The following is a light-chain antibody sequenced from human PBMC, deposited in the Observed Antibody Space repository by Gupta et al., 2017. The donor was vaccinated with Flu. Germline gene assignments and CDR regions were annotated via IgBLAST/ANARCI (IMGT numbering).Light chain of an antibody. J-gene: IGKJ4*01. CDR3: QQYNNWPVGALT. CDR1: QSVSSN. Sequence: EIVMTQSPATLSVSPGERATLSCRASQSVSSNLAWYQQKPGQAPRLLIYGASTRATGIPARFSGSGSGTEFTLTISSLQSEDLAVYYCQQYNNWPVGALTFGGGTKVEIK. CDR2: GAS. V-gene: IGKV3-15*01.